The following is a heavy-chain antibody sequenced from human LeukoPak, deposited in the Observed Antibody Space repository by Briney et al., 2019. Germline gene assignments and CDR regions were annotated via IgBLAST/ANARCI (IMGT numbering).Heavy chain of an antibody. CDR3: AREVLTYYYGSGDSGWFDP. D-gene: IGHD3-10*01. CDR2: IYYSGST. CDR1: GGSISSSNW. Sequence: SETLSLTCAVSGGSISSSNWWSWVRQPPGKGLEWIGYIYYSGSTNYNPSLKSRVTISVDTSKNQFSLKLSSVTAADTAVYYCAREVLTYYYGSGDSGWFDPWGQGTLVTVSS. J-gene: IGHJ5*02. V-gene: IGHV4-4*02.